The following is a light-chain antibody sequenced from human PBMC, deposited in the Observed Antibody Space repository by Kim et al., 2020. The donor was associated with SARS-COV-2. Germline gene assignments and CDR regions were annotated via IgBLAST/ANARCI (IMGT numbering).Light chain of an antibody. CDR1: DIGRKA. Sequence: SYELTQPLSVSVALGQTATITCGGNDIGRKAVHWYQQKPGLAPILVIYRDSNRPSGIPERFSGSNSGNTATLTISRAQAGDDADYYCQGWDINTVIFGGG. CDR2: RDS. J-gene: IGLJ2*01. V-gene: IGLV3-9*01. CDR3: QGWDINTVI.